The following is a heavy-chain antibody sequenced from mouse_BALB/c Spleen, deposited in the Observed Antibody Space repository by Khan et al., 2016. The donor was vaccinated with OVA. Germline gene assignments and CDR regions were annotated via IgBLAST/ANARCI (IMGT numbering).Heavy chain of an antibody. V-gene: IGHV9-3-1*01. J-gene: IGHJ1*01. Sequence: QIQLVQSGPELKKPGETVKISCKASGYTFTNYGMNWVKQAPGKGLKWMGWINTYTGEPTYADDFKGRFAFSLDTSANTAYFQHNNLKNEDTATDFCARSSSYWFFDVWGAVTTVTVSS. CDR3: ARSSSYWFFDV. CDR2: INTYTGEP. D-gene: IGHD6-1*01. CDR1: GYTFTNYG.